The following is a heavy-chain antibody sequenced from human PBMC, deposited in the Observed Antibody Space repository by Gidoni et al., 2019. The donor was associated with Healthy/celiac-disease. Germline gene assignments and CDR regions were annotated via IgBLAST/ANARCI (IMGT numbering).Heavy chain of an antibody. Sequence: QVQLQQSGPGLVKPSQTLPLPCAISGVSVSSNSAAWHWLRQSPSRGLEWLGRTYYRSKWYNDYAVSVKSRITINPDTAKNQFSLQLNSVTPEDTAVYYCARDPLFMGAVDVWGQGTTVTVSS. CDR3: ARDPLFMGAVDV. J-gene: IGHJ6*02. V-gene: IGHV6-1*01. CDR1: GVSVSSNSAA. D-gene: IGHD3-16*01. CDR2: TYYRSKWYN.